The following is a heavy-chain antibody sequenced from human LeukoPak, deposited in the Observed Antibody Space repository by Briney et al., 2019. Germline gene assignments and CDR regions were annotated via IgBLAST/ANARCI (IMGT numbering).Heavy chain of an antibody. V-gene: IGHV4-39*01. Sequence: PSETLSLTCTVSGGSISSSSYYWGWIRQSPGKGLEWIGTAYYSGNTYYNPSLKSRVTISVDKSKNQFSLRLSSVTAADTAVYYCARHPTFYYGSGGLAPPDYWGQGTLVTVSS. CDR2: AYYSGNT. CDR3: ARHPTFYYGSGGLAPPDY. D-gene: IGHD3-10*01. J-gene: IGHJ4*02. CDR1: GGSISSSSYY.